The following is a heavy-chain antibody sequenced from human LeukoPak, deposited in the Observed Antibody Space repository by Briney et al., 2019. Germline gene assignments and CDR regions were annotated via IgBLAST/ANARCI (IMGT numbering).Heavy chain of an antibody. J-gene: IGHJ4*02. D-gene: IGHD3-16*01. CDR1: GFTVSSFE. CDR3: ARDLHETTYYDYVWGRVGGFDY. CDR2: ISSSGGTM. Sequence: GGSLRLSCEASGFTVSSFEINWVRQAPGKGLEWVSYISSSGGTMDYADSVKGRFTVSRDNGKKLVHLQLNSLRAEDTAVYYCARDLHETTYYDYVWGRVGGFDYWGQGTLVTVSS. V-gene: IGHV3-48*03.